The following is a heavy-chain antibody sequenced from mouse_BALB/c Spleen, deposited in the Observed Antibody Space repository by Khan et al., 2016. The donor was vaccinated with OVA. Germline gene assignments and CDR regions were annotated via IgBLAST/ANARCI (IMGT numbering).Heavy chain of an antibody. CDR1: GFTLTNYG. V-gene: IGHV2-6-1*01. CDR2: IWSDGRT. CDR3: ARQPYYHYNIMDY. Sequence: QVQLKESGPGLVAPSQSLSITCTISGFTLTNYGVHWVRQPPGKGLEWLVVIWSDGRTTYNSALKSRLTISKDNSKSQAFLKMNSLQTDDTAMYFCARQPYYHYNIMDYWGQGTSVTVSS. D-gene: IGHD2-10*01. J-gene: IGHJ4*01.